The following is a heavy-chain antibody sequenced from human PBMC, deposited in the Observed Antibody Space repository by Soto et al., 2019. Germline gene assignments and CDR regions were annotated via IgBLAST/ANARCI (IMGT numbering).Heavy chain of an antibody. D-gene: IGHD3-3*01. CDR2: IKKDGSEK. J-gene: IGHJ3*02. Sequence: AAECNFSDLCSPRVIQETEKGLEWVANIKKDGSEKYYVDSVKGRFTISRDNAKNSLYLQMNSLRAEDTAVYYCARDSGDYDFWSGYSSASDIWGQGTMVTVSS. V-gene: IGHV3-7*05. CDR3: ARDSGDYDFWSGYSSASDI. CDR1: ECNFSDLC.